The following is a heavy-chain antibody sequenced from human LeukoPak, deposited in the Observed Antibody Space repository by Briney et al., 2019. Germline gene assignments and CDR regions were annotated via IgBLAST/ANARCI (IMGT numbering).Heavy chain of an antibody. CDR3: ARRLPSVVTFDY. V-gene: IGHV5-51*01. D-gene: IGHD2-15*01. J-gene: IGHJ4*02. Sequence: KARESLKISCKGSGYSFTNYWIAWVRHMPGKGLEWMGIIYPGDSDTRYNPSFQGQVTISADKSISTAYLQWSSLKASDSAMYYCARRLPSVVTFDYWGQGTLVTVSS. CDR2: IYPGDSDT. CDR1: GYSFTNYW.